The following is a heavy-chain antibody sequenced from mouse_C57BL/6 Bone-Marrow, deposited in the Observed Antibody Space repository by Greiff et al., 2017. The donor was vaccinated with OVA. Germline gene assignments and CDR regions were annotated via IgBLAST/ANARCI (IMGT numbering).Heavy chain of an antibody. Sequence: QVQLQQSGPELVKPGASVKISCKASGYSFTSYYIHWVKQRPGQGLEWIGWIYPGSGNTKYNEKFKGKATLTADTSSSTAYMQLSSLTSEDSAVYYCARDDYYGSSFAYWGQGTLVTVSA. J-gene: IGHJ3*01. V-gene: IGHV1-66*01. CDR2: IYPGSGNT. CDR1: GYSFTSYY. D-gene: IGHD1-1*01. CDR3: ARDDYYGSSFAY.